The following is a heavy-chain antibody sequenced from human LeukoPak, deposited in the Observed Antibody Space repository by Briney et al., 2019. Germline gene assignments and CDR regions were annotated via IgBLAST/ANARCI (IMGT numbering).Heavy chain of an antibody. Sequence: ASVEVSCKASGYTFTSYGISWVRQAPGQGLEWMGWISAYNGNTNYAQKFQGRVTMTRDTSASTAYMELSSLRSEDAAVYYCARVPLYDSNDYYYPHWGQGTVVTVSS. D-gene: IGHD3-22*01. J-gene: IGHJ1*01. CDR3: ARVPLYDSNDYYYPH. V-gene: IGHV1-18*01. CDR1: GYTFTSYG. CDR2: ISAYNGNT.